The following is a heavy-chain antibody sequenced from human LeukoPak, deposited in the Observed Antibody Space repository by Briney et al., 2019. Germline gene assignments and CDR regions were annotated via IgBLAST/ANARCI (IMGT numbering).Heavy chain of an antibody. CDR3: AAISYSGTWPVGY. J-gene: IGHJ4*02. Sequence: GTSLRLSCAASGFTFSSYAIHWVRQAPGEGLEWVSGISAGGDTTYTADSVRGRFTISRDNSNNTLYLQMNTLTAEDTAVYYCAAISYSGTWPVGYWGQGILVTVTA. CDR1: GFTFSSYA. CDR2: ISAGGDTT. D-gene: IGHD6-25*01. V-gene: IGHV3-23*01.